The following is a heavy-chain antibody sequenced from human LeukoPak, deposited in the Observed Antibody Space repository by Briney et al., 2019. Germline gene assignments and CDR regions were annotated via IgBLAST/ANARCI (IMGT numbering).Heavy chain of an antibody. CDR3: ARDPPRQDSLSHRDYDSSGYYPSYAFDI. CDR1: GGSISSSSYY. J-gene: IGHJ3*02. CDR2: IYYSGST. Sequence: SETLSLTCTVSGGSISSSSYYWGWIRQPPGKGLEWIGSIYYSGSTYYNPSLKSRVTISVDTSKNQFSLKLSSVTAADTAVYYCARDPPRQDSLSHRDYDSSGYYPSYAFDIWGQGTMVTVSS. D-gene: IGHD3-22*01. V-gene: IGHV4-39*07.